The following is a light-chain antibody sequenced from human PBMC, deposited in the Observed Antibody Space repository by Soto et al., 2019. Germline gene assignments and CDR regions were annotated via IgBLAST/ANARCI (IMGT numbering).Light chain of an antibody. CDR1: QTIKYY. J-gene: IGKJ2*01. CDR3: QQSYSTPHT. CDR2: AAS. V-gene: IGKV1-39*01. Sequence: DIPMTQSPSSLSASVGDRVTITCRASQTIKYYLNWYQQKPGKAPKLVINAASKLQSGVPSRFSASGSGTDFSLSITSLQPEDFAIYYCQQSYSTPHTFGQGTILEMK.